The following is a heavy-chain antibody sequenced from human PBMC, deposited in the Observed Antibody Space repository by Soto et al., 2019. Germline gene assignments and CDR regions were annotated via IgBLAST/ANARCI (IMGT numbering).Heavy chain of an antibody. Sequence: QVQLQQWGAGLLKPSETLSLTCAVYGGSFSGYYWSWIRQPPGKGLEWIGEIDDSGSTNYNPSLKSRVTISGDTSKDQFSLKLTSETAADTAVYYCARGIVGATPHYYYYAMDVWGQGTKVTVSS. CDR1: GGSFSGYY. D-gene: IGHD1-26*01. V-gene: IGHV4-34*01. J-gene: IGHJ6*02. CDR3: ARGIVGATPHYYYYAMDV. CDR2: IDDSGST.